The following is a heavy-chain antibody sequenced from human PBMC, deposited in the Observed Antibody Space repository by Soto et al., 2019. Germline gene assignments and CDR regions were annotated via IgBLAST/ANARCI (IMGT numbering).Heavy chain of an antibody. CDR1: GYTFTGYD. CDR2: INPNSGGT. Sequence: ASVKVSCKASGYTFTGYDMHWVLQAPVQGLGWMGWINPNSGGTDYAQKFQGWVTMTRDTSISTAYMELSRLRSDDTAVYYCARDLIPRYYDFWSGSPNGTDVWGQGTTVTVSS. D-gene: IGHD3-3*01. J-gene: IGHJ6*02. CDR3: ARDLIPRYYDFWSGSPNGTDV. V-gene: IGHV1-2*04.